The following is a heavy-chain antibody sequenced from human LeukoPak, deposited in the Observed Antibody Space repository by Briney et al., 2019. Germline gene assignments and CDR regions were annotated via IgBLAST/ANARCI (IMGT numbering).Heavy chain of an antibody. J-gene: IGHJ4*02. V-gene: IGHV3-20*04. D-gene: IGHD6-19*01. CDR2: INWNGGST. Sequence: PGRSLRLSCAASGFTFDNYGMSWVRQAPGKWPEWVSGINWNGGSTGYADSVKGRFTISRDNAKNSLYLQMNSLRAEDTALYYCARASSGWYGGDSWGQGTLVTVSS. CDR3: ARASSGWYGGDS. CDR1: GFTFDNYG.